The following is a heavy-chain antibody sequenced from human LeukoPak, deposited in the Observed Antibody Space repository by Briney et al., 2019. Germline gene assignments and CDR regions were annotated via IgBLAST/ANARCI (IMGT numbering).Heavy chain of an antibody. CDR1: GFTFSSYS. V-gene: IGHV3-30*02. J-gene: IGHJ4*02. Sequence: GGSLRLSCAASGFTFSSYSMNWVRQAPGKGLEWVAFIRYDGSNKYYADSVKGRFTISRDNSKNTLYLQMNSPRAEDTAVYYCAKDPSFRPGYFDYWGQGTLVTVSS. CDR3: AKDPSFRPGYFDY. CDR2: IRYDGSNK.